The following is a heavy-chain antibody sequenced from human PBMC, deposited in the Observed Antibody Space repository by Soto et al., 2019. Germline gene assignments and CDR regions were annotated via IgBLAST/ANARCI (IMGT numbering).Heavy chain of an antibody. CDR3: AKSSRYCSGGGCFYYFDY. J-gene: IGHJ4*02. V-gene: IGHV3-23*01. Sequence: EVQLLESGGGLVQPGGSLRLSCAASGFSIGSSAWSWVRQAPGKGLDWVSTIGGNGVTTFYADSVKGRFTISRDISRNTVFLHMSRLRAEDTALYYCAKSSRYCSGGGCFYYFDYWGQGTLVTVSS. CDR1: GFSIGSSA. CDR2: IGGNGVTT. D-gene: IGHD2-15*01.